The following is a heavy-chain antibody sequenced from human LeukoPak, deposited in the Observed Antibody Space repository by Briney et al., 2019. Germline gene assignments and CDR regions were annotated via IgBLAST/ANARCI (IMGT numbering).Heavy chain of an antibody. V-gene: IGHV3-23*01. D-gene: IGHD3-10*01. J-gene: IGHJ3*02. CDR1: GFTFSSYA. CDR2: ISGSGGST. Sequence: GGSLRLSCAASGFTFSSYAMSWVRQAPGKGLEWVSAISGSGGSTYYADSVKGRFTISRDNSKNTLYLQMNSLRAEDTAVYYCAKDPPFSFGNPGAFDIWGQGIMVTVSS. CDR3: AKDPPFSFGNPGAFDI.